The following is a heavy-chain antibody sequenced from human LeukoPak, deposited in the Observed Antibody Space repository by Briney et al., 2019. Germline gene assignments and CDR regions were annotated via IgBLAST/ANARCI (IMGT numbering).Heavy chain of an antibody. D-gene: IGHD2-15*01. CDR2: INPNSGGT. CDR1: GYTFTCYY. CDR3: ARGPNIYCSGGSCYYYMDV. Sequence: GASVKVSFKASGYTFTCYYMHWVRQAPGQGLEWMGWINPNSGGTNYAQKFQGRVTMTRDTSISTAYMELSRLRSDDTAVYYCARGPNIYCSGGSCYYYMDVWGKGTTVTVSS. V-gene: IGHV1-2*02. J-gene: IGHJ6*03.